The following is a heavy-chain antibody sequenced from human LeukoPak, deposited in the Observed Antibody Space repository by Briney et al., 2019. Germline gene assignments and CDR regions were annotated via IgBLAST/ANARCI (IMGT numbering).Heavy chain of an antibody. Sequence: GGSLRLSCAASGFTFSNYWMSWVRQAPGKGLEWVANIKPDVSEIYYVDSVKGRFTISRDNVKNSLFLQMNSLRAEDTALYYCARDRGGSYMYLQHWGQGTLVTVSS. CDR1: GFTFSNYW. V-gene: IGHV3-7*03. CDR3: ARDRGGSYMYLQH. CDR2: IKPDVSEI. D-gene: IGHD1-26*01. J-gene: IGHJ1*01.